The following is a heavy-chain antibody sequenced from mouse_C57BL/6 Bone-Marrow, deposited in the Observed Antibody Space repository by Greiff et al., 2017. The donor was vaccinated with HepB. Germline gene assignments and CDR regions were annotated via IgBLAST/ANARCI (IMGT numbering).Heavy chain of an antibody. CDR3: DLLRRWDYVDY. J-gene: IGHJ2*01. Sequence: QVQLQQPGAELVKPGASVKMSCKASGYTFTSYWITWVKQGPGQGLEWIGDIYPGRGSTNYNEKFQGKATLTVDTSSSTAYMQRSSLTSEDSAVYYGDLLRRWDYVDYWGQGTTLTVSA. CDR1: GYTFTSYW. D-gene: IGHD1-1*01. V-gene: IGHV1-55*01. CDR2: IYPGRGST.